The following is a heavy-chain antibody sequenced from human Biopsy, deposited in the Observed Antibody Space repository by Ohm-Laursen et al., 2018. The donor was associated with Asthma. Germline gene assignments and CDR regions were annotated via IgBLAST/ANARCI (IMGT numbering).Heavy chain of an antibody. Sequence: SDTLSLTCIVSGDAMSTSGSYWGWIRQSPGKGLEWIGSIYYSGRTYYNPSLESRVTISADTSKNHFSLKVTSVTAADTAVYFCARAETAGFYYRHWGQGTLVTVSS. CDR1: GDAMSTSGSY. V-gene: IGHV4-39*02. CDR3: ARAETAGFYYRH. CDR2: IYYSGRT. D-gene: IGHD3-22*01. J-gene: IGHJ4*02.